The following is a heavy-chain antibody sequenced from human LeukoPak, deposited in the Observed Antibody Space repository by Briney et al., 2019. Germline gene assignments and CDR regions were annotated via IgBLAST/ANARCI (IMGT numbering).Heavy chain of an antibody. CDR2: IIPIFGTA. J-gene: IGHJ5*02. Sequence: ASVKVSCKASGGTFSSYAISWVRQAPGQGLEWMGGIIPIFGTANYAQKFQGRVTITADKSTSTAYMELSSLRSEDTAVYYCARVPYCSSTSCYFAWFDHWGQGTLVTVSS. CDR3: ARVPYCSSTSCYFAWFDH. V-gene: IGHV1-69*06. CDR1: GGTFSSYA. D-gene: IGHD2-2*01.